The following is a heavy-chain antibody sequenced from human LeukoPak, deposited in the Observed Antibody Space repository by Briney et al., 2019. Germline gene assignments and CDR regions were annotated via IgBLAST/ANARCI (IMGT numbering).Heavy chain of an antibody. Sequence: SVKVSCKASGGTFSSYAISWVRQAPGQGLEWMGGIIPIFGTANYAQKFQGRVTITTDEYTSTAYMELSSLRSEDTAVYYCARDVSSWYDGGGFDYWGQGTLVTVSS. V-gene: IGHV1-69*05. D-gene: IGHD6-13*01. J-gene: IGHJ4*02. CDR3: ARDVSSWYDGGGFDY. CDR1: GGTFSSYA. CDR2: IIPIFGTA.